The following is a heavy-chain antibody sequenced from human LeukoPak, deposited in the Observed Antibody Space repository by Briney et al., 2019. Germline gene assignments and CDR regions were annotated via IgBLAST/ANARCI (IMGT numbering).Heavy chain of an antibody. V-gene: IGHV3-23*01. J-gene: IGHJ4*02. CDR2: ISGSGGST. CDR3: AKENYCSGGSCPFDY. D-gene: IGHD2-15*01. CDR1: GFTFSSYA. Sequence: PGGFLRLSCAASGFTFSSYAMSWVRQAPGKGLEWVSAISGSGGSTYYADSVKGRFTISRDNSKNTLYLQMNSLRAEDTAVYYCAKENYCSGGSCPFDYWGQGTLVTVSS.